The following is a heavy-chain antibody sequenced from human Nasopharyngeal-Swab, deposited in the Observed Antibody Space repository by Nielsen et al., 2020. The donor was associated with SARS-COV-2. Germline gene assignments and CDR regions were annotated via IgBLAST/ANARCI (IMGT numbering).Heavy chain of an antibody. V-gene: IGHV4-39*07. D-gene: IGHD5-12*01. J-gene: IGHJ4*02. CDR2: IYSSGST. CDR3: ATSGDSDHDSGLDY. Sequence: WIRQPPGKGLEWIGSIYSSGSTYYNPSLKSRVTMSVDKSKKQFSLKLNSVTAADTAVYYCATSGDSDHDSGLDYWGQGTLVTVSS.